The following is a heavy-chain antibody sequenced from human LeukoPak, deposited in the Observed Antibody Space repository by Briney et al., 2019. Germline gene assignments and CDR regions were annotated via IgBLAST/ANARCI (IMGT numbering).Heavy chain of an antibody. CDR1: GGTFSSYA. V-gene: IGHV1-69*06. D-gene: IGHD3-22*01. J-gene: IGHJ4*02. CDR2: IIPIFGTA. Sequence: ASVKVSCKASGGTFSSYAISWVRQAPGQGLEWMGGIIPIFGTANYAQKFQGRVTITADKSTSTAYMELSSLRSEDTAVYYCARGATYYYDSSGYYYYYWGQGTLVTVSS. CDR3: ARGATYYYDSSGYYYYY.